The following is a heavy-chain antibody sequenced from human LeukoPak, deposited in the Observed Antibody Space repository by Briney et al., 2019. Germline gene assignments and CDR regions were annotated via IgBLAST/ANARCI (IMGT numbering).Heavy chain of an antibody. CDR2: ISSSSSYI. V-gene: IGHV3-21*01. J-gene: IGHJ4*02. CDR3: ARDVSGYDYSYYFDY. CDR1: GFTFSSYS. Sequence: GGSLRLSCAASGFTFSSYSINWVRQAPGKGLEWVSSISSSSSYIYYADSVKGRFTISRDDAKNSLYLQMNSLRAEDTAVYYCARDVSGYDYSYYFDYWGQGTLVTVSS. D-gene: IGHD5-12*01.